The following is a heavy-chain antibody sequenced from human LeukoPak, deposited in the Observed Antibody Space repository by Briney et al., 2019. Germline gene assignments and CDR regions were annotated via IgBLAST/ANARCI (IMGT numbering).Heavy chain of an antibody. V-gene: IGHV3-30*02. CDR3: AKGGSWVVTAIFLFDY. J-gene: IGHJ4*02. Sequence: PGGSLRLSCTASGFTFGDYAMSWARQAPGKGLEWVAFIRYDGSNKYYADSVKGRFTISRDNSKNTLYLQMNSLRAEDTAVYYCAKGGSWVVTAIFLFDYWGQGTLVTVSS. D-gene: IGHD2-21*02. CDR1: GFTFGDYA. CDR2: IRYDGSNK.